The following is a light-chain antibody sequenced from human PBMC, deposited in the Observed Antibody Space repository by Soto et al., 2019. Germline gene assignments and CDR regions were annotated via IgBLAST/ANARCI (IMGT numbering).Light chain of an antibody. CDR1: QSLLFGGYNY. V-gene: IGKV2-28*01. CDR2: LGS. CDR3: LQALQFPFT. Sequence: DIVMTQSPLSLPVTPGEPASISCRSSQSLLFGGYNYLDWYLQKPGQSPQLLVYLGSNRASGVSDRFSGSGSATNFTLMISTVEAEDVGVYYCLQALQFPFTFGPGTKVDIK. J-gene: IGKJ3*01.